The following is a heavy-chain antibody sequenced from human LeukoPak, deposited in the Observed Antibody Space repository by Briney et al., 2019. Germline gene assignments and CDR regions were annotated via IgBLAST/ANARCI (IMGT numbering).Heavy chain of an antibody. CDR3: ARDGRTGFDP. CDR1: GGSISSYY. V-gene: IGHV4-59*01. CDR2: IYYSGST. D-gene: IGHD1-14*01. Sequence: SETLSLTCTVSGGSISSYYWSWIRQPPGKGLEWIGYIYYSGSTNYNPSLKSRVTVSVDTSKNQFSLKLSSVTAADTAVYYCARDGRTGFDPWGQGTLVTVSS. J-gene: IGHJ5*02.